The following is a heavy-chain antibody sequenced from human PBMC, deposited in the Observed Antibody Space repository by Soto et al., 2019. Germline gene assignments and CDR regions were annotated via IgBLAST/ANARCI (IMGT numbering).Heavy chain of an antibody. CDR3: ATSTGWPGFDF. V-gene: IGHV4-59*08. CDR1: GGSISRYY. CDR2: MHYSGNT. J-gene: IGHJ4*02. D-gene: IGHD2-8*02. Sequence: QVQLQESGPGLVKPSETLSLTCSVSGGSISRYYCSWVRQPPGKGLEWIGHMHYSGNTRYNPSLKSRATVSLDTAKNQFSLKLSSVTAADTAVYYCATSTGWPGFDFGGQGTLATVSS.